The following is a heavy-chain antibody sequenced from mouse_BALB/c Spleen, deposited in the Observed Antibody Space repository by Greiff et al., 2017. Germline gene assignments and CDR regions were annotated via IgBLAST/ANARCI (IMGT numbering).Heavy chain of an antibody. J-gene: IGHJ2*01. CDR1: GYTFSSYW. V-gene: IGHV1-9*01. CDR2: ILPGSGST. Sequence: VQLQQSGAELMKPGASVTISCKATGYTFSSYWIEWVKQRPGHGLEWIGEILPGSGSTNYNGKFKGKATFTADTSSNTAYMQLSSLTSEDSAVYYYARAYYGLDYWGQGTTLTVSS. D-gene: IGHD1-1*01. CDR3: ARAYYGLDY.